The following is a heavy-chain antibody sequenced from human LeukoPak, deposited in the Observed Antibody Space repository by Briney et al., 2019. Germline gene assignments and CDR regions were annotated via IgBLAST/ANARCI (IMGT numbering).Heavy chain of an antibody. V-gene: IGHV4-39*07. J-gene: IGHJ3*02. CDR1: GGSISSSSYY. CDR3: ARERVMESSFDI. Sequence: SETLSLTCTVSGGSISSSSYYWGWIRQPPGKGLEWIGSIYYSGSTYYNPSLKSRVTISVDTSKNQFSLKLSSVTAADTAVYYCARERVMESSFDIWGQGTMVTVSS. CDR2: IYYSGST. D-gene: IGHD3-16*01.